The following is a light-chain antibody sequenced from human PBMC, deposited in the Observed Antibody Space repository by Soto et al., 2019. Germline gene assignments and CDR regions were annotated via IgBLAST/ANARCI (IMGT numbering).Light chain of an antibody. V-gene: IGKV1-5*01. CDR2: AAS. CDR3: QQYYSFPLT. CDR1: QSISIW. Sequence: DIQMTQSPSTLSASVGDRVTITCRARQSISIWLAWYQQKPGKAPELLIYAASTLQSGVPSRFSGSGSGTDFTLTISCLQSEDFATYYCQQYYSFPLTFGQGTRLEIK. J-gene: IGKJ5*01.